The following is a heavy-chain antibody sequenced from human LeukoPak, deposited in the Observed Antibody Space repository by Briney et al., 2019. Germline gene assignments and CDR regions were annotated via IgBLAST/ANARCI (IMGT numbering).Heavy chain of an antibody. CDR2: ISSSSSYI. Sequence: PGGSLRLSCAASGFTFSSYSMNWVRQAPGKGLEWVSSISSSSSYIYYADSVKGRFTISRDNAKNSLYLQMSSLRAEDTAVYYCARDRGIDYGDYQNPWFDPWGQGTLVTVSS. V-gene: IGHV3-21*01. D-gene: IGHD4-17*01. CDR1: GFTFSSYS. J-gene: IGHJ5*02. CDR3: ARDRGIDYGDYQNPWFDP.